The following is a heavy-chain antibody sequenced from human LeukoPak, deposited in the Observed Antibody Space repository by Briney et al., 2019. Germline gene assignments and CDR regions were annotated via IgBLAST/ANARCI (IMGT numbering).Heavy chain of an antibody. CDR2: IIPIFGTA. Sequence: SVTVSCKASGGTFSSYAISWVRQAPGQGLEWMGGIIPIFGTANYAQKFQGRVTITADESTSTAYMELSSLRSEDTAVYYCARGVLRYFDWVLELDYWGQGTLVTVSS. CDR3: ARGVLRYFDWVLELDY. D-gene: IGHD3-9*01. V-gene: IGHV1-69*13. J-gene: IGHJ4*02. CDR1: GGTFSSYA.